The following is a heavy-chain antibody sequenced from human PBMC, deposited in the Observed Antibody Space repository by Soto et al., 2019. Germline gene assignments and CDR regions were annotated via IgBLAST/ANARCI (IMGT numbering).Heavy chain of an antibody. CDR2: IYAGGGT. J-gene: IGHJ4*02. V-gene: IGHV3-66*01. CDR3: ATGNHISGIDY. CDR1: GFDVNSNY. D-gene: IGHD1-1*01. Sequence: EVQLVESGGGLVQPGGSLRLSCAVSGFDVNSNYMSWARQAPGKGLEWVSVIYAGGGTYYADSVKVRFTISRDNPKNTLYLHMNSLRAEDTAVYYCATGNHISGIDYWGQGTLVTVSS.